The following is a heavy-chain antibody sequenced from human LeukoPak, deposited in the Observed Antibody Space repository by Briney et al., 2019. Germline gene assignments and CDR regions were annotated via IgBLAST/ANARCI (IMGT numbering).Heavy chain of an antibody. D-gene: IGHD2-2*02. CDR1: GFTFSSYA. CDR2: ISGSGGST. CDR3: AKSLGYCSSTSCYTPYSFDY. Sequence: PGGSLRLSCAASGFTFSSYAMSWVRQAPGKGLEWVSAISGSGGSTYYADSVKGRFTISRDNSKNTLYLQMNSLRAEDTAVYYCAKSLGYCSSTSCYTPYSFDYWGQGTLVTVSS. J-gene: IGHJ4*02. V-gene: IGHV3-23*01.